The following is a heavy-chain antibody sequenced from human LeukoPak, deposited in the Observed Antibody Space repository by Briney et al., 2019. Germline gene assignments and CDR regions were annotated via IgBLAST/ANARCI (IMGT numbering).Heavy chain of an antibody. CDR2: ISASSSYI. CDR1: GFTFNTYS. V-gene: IGHV3-21*01. J-gene: IGHJ4*02. Sequence: GGSLRLSCAASGFTFNTYSINWVRQAPGKGLEWVSSISASSSYIFYADSVRGRFTISRDNTKNSLFLQMNSLRAEDTAVYYCARGGDPFDYWGQGTPVTVSS. CDR3: ARGGDPFDY. D-gene: IGHD2-21*02.